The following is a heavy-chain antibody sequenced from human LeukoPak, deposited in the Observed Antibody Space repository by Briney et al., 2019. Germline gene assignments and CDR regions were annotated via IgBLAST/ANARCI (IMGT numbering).Heavy chain of an antibody. CDR1: GGSFSGYY. CDR3: ARKFVDTAMVEYYFDY. D-gene: IGHD5-18*01. V-gene: IGHV4-34*01. J-gene: IGHJ4*02. Sequence: KASETLSLTCAVYGGSFSGYYWSWIRQPPGKGLEWIGEINHSGSTNYNPSLKSRVTISVDTSKNQFSLKLSSVTAADTAVYYCARKFVDTAMVEYYFDYWGQGTLVTVSS. CDR2: INHSGST.